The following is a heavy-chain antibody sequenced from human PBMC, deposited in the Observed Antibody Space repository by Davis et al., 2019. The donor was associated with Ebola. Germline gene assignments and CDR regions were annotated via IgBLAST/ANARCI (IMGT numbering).Heavy chain of an antibody. D-gene: IGHD6-19*01. CDR2: IYSSGST. Sequence: SETLSLTCTVSGGSISSSSYYWGWIRQPPGKGLEWIGSIYSSGSTYYNPSLKSRVTISVDTSKNQFSLKLSAVTAADTAVYYCARLPLGIAVAWGQGTLVTVSS. J-gene: IGHJ5*02. CDR3: ARLPLGIAVA. CDR1: GGSISSSSYY. V-gene: IGHV4-39*01.